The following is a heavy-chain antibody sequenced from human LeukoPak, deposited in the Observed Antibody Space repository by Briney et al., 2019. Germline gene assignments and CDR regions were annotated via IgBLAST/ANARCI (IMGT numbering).Heavy chain of an antibody. J-gene: IGHJ4*02. CDR3: ARGFVLVPAAIQDY. CDR2: INTDGSST. Sequence: PGGSLRLSCAASGFTFSSYWMHWVRQAPGKGLVWVSRINTDGSSTTYADSVKGRFAMSRDNAKNTVHLQMNSLRAEDTAAYYCARGFVLVPAAIQDYWGQGTLVTVSS. CDR1: GFTFSSYW. V-gene: IGHV3-74*01. D-gene: IGHD2-2*02.